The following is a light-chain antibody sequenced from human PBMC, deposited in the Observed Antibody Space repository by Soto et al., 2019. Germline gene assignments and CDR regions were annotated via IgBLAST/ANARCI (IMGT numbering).Light chain of an antibody. CDR1: QSISDT. J-gene: IGKJ1*01. V-gene: IGKV3-15*01. Sequence: EIVMTQSPATLSVSPGGRATLSCRASQSISDTLAWYQQKPGQAPRLLIYGASKRATGFPARFSGSGYGTDFTLTISSLQSEDFAVYSCQQYNNWPWTFGQGTKVEIK. CDR2: GAS. CDR3: QQYNNWPWT.